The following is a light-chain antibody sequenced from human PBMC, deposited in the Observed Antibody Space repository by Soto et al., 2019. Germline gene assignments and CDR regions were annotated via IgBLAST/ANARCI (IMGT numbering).Light chain of an antibody. CDR1: SNDVGGYNY. Sequence: QSALTQPPSASGSPGQSVTISCTGTSNDVGGYNYVSWYQQHPGKAPKVLIYAVSKRPSGVPDRFSGSKSGNTASLTVSGPQADDEADYYCSSYAGSNNLVFGTGTKVTVL. V-gene: IGLV2-8*01. J-gene: IGLJ1*01. CDR3: SSYAGSNNLV. CDR2: AVS.